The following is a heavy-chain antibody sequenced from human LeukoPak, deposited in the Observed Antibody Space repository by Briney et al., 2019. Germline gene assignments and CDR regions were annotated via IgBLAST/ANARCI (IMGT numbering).Heavy chain of an antibody. V-gene: IGHV3-7*01. CDR2: INPDGTQK. Sequence: GGSLRLSCAASGFTFSSYSMNWVRQAPGKGLEWVADINPDGTQKYSVDSLKGRFTISRDNAKNSLFLHLNSLRVDDTATYYCVRQMIRFWFDPWGQGTRVTVSS. D-gene: IGHD3-16*01. CDR3: VRQMIRFWFDP. CDR1: GFTFSSYS. J-gene: IGHJ5*02.